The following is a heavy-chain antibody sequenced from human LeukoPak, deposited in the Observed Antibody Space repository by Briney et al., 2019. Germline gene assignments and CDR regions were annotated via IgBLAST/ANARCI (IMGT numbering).Heavy chain of an antibody. D-gene: IGHD3-10*01. CDR1: VGTFSSYA. CDR2: MNPNSGNT. V-gene: IGHV1-8*02. CDR3: ARTMVRARSGSWFDP. J-gene: IGHJ5*02. Sequence: ASVKVSCKASVGTFSSYAISWVRQATGQGLEWMGWMNPNSGNTGSAQKFQGRVTMTRNTSINTAYMELSSLRSEDTAVYYCARTMVRARSGSWFDPWGQGTLVTVSS.